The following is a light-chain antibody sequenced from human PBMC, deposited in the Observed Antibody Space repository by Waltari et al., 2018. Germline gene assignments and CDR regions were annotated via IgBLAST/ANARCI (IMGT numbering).Light chain of an antibody. V-gene: IGLV1-51*01. CDR2: DSR. CDR3: EAWDVRLTAEV. CDR1: TSSIGKYS. Sequence: QSALTQPPSVSAAPGQKVTISCSGSTSSIGKYSVSWYQQLPGTAPKLLIYDSRKRPSGIPGRFSASKSGTSATLEISGLRPEDEAHYYCEAWDVRLTAEVFGTGTEVTVL. J-gene: IGLJ1*01.